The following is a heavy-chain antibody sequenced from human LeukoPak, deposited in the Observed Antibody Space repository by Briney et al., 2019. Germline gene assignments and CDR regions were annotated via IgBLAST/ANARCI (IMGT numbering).Heavy chain of an antibody. V-gene: IGHV4-4*02. CDR2: IYHSGST. CDR1: GGSISSSNW. D-gene: IGHD3-16*01. J-gene: IGHJ5*02. Sequence: PSETLSLTCAVSGGSISSSNWWSWVRQPPGKGLEWIGEIYHSGSTNYNPSLKSRVTISVDTSKNQFSLKLSSVTAADTAVYYCARRANMSLGNWFDPWGQGTLVTVSS. CDR3: ARRANMSLGNWFDP.